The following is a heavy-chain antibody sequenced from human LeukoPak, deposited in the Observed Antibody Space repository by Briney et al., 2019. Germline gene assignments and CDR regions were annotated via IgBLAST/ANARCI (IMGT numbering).Heavy chain of an antibody. V-gene: IGHV1-2*04. CDR1: GYTFTGYY. CDR3: ARDHCSSTSCYASDY. Sequence: GASVKVSCKASGYTFTGYYMHWVRQAPGQGLEWMGWINPNSGGTNYAQKFQGWVTMTRDTSISTAYMELSRLRSDDTAVYYCARDHCSSTSCYASDYWGQGTLVTVSS. D-gene: IGHD2-2*01. CDR2: INPNSGGT. J-gene: IGHJ4*02.